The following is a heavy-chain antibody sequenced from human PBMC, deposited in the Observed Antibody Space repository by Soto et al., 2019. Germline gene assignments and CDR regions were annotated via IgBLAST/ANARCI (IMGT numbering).Heavy chain of an antibody. Sequence: SETLSLTCTISGGSISSDFWTWIRQPAGKGLEFIGRIYSGGINYNPSLQSRATMSVATSKNEFSVRLSSVSAADTAVYYCAKWSRQLGGWGLDPWGQGTLGTVSS. CDR3: AKWSRQLGGWGLDP. D-gene: IGHD1-1*01. CDR2: IYSGGI. CDR1: GGSISSDF. J-gene: IGHJ5*02. V-gene: IGHV4-4*07.